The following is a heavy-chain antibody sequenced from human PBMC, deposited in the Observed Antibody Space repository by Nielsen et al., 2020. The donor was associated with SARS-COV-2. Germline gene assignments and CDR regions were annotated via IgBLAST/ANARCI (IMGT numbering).Heavy chain of an antibody. J-gene: IGHJ4*02. V-gene: IGHV3-64D*09. CDR3: VRDFGGSSGYERDY. D-gene: IGHD5-12*01. CDR1: GFTFSTYA. Sequence: GESLKISCSAPGFTFSTYAMHWVRQAPGKGLECVSSLSSSEYSTYYADSVKGRFTISRDNPKNTLYLQMSSLRPEDSGVYYCVRDFGGSSGYERDYWGQGTLVTVSS. CDR2: LSSSEYST.